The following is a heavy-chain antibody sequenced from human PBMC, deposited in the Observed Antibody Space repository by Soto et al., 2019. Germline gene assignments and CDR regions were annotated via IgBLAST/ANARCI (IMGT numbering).Heavy chain of an antibody. CDR1: GGSISSGDYY. Sequence: TLSLTCTVSGGSISSGDYYWSWIRQPPGKGLEWIGYIYYSGSTYYNPSLKSRVTISVDTSKNQFSLKLSSVTAADTAVYYCASVRYYYDSSGYSHFDYWGQGTLVTVSS. V-gene: IGHV4-30-4*01. CDR3: ASVRYYYDSSGYSHFDY. D-gene: IGHD3-22*01. J-gene: IGHJ4*02. CDR2: IYYSGST.